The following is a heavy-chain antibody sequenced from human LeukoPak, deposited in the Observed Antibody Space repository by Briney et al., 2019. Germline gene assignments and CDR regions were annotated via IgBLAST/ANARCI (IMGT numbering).Heavy chain of an antibody. J-gene: IGHJ5*01. V-gene: IGHV3-21*01. Sequence: PGGSLRLSCAPSGFTFSSYTMSWVRQAPGKGLEWVSSISSGSGYIKYAGSVKGRFTISRDNAENSVFLQMSSLRVDDTALYYCVRGWFDFWGQGTPVTVSS. CDR3: VRGWFDF. CDR1: GFTFSSYT. CDR2: ISSGSGYI.